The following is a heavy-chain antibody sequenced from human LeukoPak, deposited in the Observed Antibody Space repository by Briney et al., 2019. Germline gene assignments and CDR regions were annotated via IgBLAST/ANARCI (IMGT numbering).Heavy chain of an antibody. CDR2: IYSGGST. CDR1: GFTFSSSW. D-gene: IGHD5/OR15-5a*01. J-gene: IGHJ4*02. CDR3: ARSVYY. Sequence: GGSLRLSCAASGFTFSSSWMSWVRQAPGKGLEWVSVIYSGGSTYYADSVKGRFTISRDNSKNTLYLQMNSLRAEDTAVYYCARSVYYWGQGTLVTVSS. V-gene: IGHV3-53*01.